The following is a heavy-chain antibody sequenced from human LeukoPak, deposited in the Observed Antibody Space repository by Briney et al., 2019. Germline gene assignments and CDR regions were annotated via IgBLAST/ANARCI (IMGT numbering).Heavy chain of an antibody. V-gene: IGHV3-23*01. J-gene: IGHJ6*03. Sequence: GGSLRLSCTASGFTFSTYWMSWVRQAPGKGLEWVSGITSDGSTYYADSVRGRFIISRDNSKNTLYLQMNSLRAEDRALYYCAREYMDVWGKGTMVTISS. CDR2: ITSDGST. CDR1: GFTFSTYW. CDR3: AREYMDV.